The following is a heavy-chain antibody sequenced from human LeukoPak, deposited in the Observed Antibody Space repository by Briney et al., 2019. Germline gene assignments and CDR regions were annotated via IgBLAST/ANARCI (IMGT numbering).Heavy chain of an antibody. CDR1: GYTFINYY. CDR3: ARGFDY. V-gene: IGHV1-46*01. J-gene: IGHJ4*02. CDR2: INPSGGST. Sequence: GASVKVSCKASGYTFINYYMHWVRQAPGQGLEWMGIINPSGGSTTYAQKLQGRVTMTTDTSTSTAYMELRSLRSDDTAVYYCARGFDYWGQGTLVTVSS. D-gene: IGHD3-10*01.